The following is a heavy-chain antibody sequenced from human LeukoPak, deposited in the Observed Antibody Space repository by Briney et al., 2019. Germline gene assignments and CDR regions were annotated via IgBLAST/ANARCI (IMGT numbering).Heavy chain of an antibody. V-gene: IGHV3-30*18. CDR3: AKSIRFCSSNSCFAGYYNYGLHV. CDR2: ISHDGSSK. J-gene: IGHJ6*02. Sequence: PGGSLRPSCAASGFTFSSYGMHWVRQAPGKGLEWVAVISHDGSSKYFADSVKGRFTISRDNPKNTLDLQMHSLRAEDTAVYYCAKSIRFCSSNSCFAGYYNYGLHVWGQGTTVIVSS. D-gene: IGHD2-2*01. CDR1: GFTFSSYG.